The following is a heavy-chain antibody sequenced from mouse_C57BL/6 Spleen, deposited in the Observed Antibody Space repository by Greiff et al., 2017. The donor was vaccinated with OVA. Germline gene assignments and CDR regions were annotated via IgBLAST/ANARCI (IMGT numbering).Heavy chain of an antibody. CDR3: AREEDGNFFDY. Sequence: VKLVESGAELVRPGASVKLSCKASGYTFTDYYINWVKQRPGQGLEWIARIYPGSGNTYYNEKFKGKATLTAEKSSSTAYMQLSSLTSEDSAVYFCAREEDGNFFDYWGQGTTLTVSS. D-gene: IGHD2-1*01. J-gene: IGHJ2*01. CDR1: GYTFTDYY. V-gene: IGHV1-76*01. CDR2: IYPGSGNT.